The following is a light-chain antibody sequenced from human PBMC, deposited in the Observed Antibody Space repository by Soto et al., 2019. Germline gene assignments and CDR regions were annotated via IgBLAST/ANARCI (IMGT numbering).Light chain of an antibody. J-gene: IGKJ5*01. CDR2: DAS. CDR3: QQRRNSIT. Sequence: EIVLTQSPATLSLSPGERATLSCRASQSINNFLGWYQQRPGQAPRLLIYDASNRATGIPARFSGSGSGTDFTLTISSLEPEDFAVYYCQQRRNSITFGQGTRLEIK. CDR1: QSINNF. V-gene: IGKV3-11*01.